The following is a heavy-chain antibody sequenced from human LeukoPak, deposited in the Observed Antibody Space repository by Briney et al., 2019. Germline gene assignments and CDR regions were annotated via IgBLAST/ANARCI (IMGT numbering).Heavy chain of an antibody. CDR2: IYPGDSDT. V-gene: IGHV5-51*01. Sequence: GESLQISCKASGSHFTSYWIGWVRQMPGKGLEWMGIIYPGDSDTRYSPSFQGQVTISADKSVSTAYLQWSSLKASDSAIYYCATRSDGYSQFDFWGQGTLVTVSS. CDR3: ATRSDGYSQFDF. J-gene: IGHJ4*02. D-gene: IGHD5-24*01. CDR1: GSHFTSYW.